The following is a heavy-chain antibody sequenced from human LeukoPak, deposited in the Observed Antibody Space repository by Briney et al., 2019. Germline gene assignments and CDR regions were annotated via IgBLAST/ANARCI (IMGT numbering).Heavy chain of an antibody. D-gene: IGHD5-18*01. Sequence: PGGSLRLSXAASGFTFSDYYMSWIRQAPGKGLEWVSYISSSGSTIYYADSVKGRFTISRDNAKNSLYLQMNSLRAEDTAVYYCARDNRGGYSYGSVDYWGQGTLVTVSS. CDR2: ISSSGSTI. CDR3: ARDNRGGYSYGSVDY. V-gene: IGHV3-11*04. CDR1: GFTFSDYY. J-gene: IGHJ4*02.